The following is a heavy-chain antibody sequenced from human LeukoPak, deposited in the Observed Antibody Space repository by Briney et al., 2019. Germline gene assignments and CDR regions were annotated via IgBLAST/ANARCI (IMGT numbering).Heavy chain of an antibody. V-gene: IGHV3-23*01. Sequence: PGGSLRLSCAASGFTFTSYAMSWVRQAPGEGLEWVSAISGSGDTTYYADFVKGLFTISRDNSKNTVYLQMSSLRAEDTAVYYCVQLLDDNPIRWYFGLWGRGTLVTVSS. CDR1: GFTFTSYA. CDR3: VQLLDDNPIRWYFGL. D-gene: IGHD1-14*01. CDR2: ISGSGDTT. J-gene: IGHJ2*01.